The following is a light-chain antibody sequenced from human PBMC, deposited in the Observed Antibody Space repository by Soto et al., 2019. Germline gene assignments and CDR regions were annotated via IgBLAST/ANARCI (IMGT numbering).Light chain of an antibody. CDR2: DAS. J-gene: IGKJ5*01. CDR3: QQRSNWPLT. Sequence: EIVLTQSPGTLSLSAGERATLSCRASQSVSSSYLAWYQQKPGQAPRLLIYDASNRATGIPARFSGSGSGTDFTLTISSLEPEDFAVYYCQQRSNWPLTFGQGTRLEIK. CDR1: QSVSSSY. V-gene: IGKV3-11*01.